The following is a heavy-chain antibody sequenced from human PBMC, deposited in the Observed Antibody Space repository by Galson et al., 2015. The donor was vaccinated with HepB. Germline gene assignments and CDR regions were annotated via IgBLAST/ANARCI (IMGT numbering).Heavy chain of an antibody. CDR1: GSSFSAYT. CDR3: VRDNWHDARAGGY. CDR2: IKQDGSER. Sequence: SLRLSCAASGSSFSAYTMNWVRQAPGKGLEWVANIKQDGSERYYMDSVKGRFTISRDNAKNSLHLQMTSLRAEGTAIYYCVRDNWHDARAGGYWGQGTLATVSS. J-gene: IGHJ4*02. V-gene: IGHV3-7*01. D-gene: IGHD1-20*01.